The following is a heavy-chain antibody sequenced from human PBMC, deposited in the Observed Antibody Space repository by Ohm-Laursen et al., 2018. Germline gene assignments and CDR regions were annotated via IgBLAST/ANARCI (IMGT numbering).Heavy chain of an antibody. CDR1: GFSLSTSGMC. CDR3: ARVDILTGYYYY. Sequence: PTQTLTLTCTFSGFSLSTSGMCVSWIRQPPGKALEWLARIDWDDDKYYRTSLKTMLTISKDTTKNQVVLIMTNMDPVDTATYYCARVDILTGYYYYWGQGTLVTVSS. J-gene: IGHJ4*02. CDR2: IDWDDDK. D-gene: IGHD3-9*01. V-gene: IGHV2-70*11.